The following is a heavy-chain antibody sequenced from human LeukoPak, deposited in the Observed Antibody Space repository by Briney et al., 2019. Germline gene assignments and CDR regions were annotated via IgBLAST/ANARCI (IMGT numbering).Heavy chain of an antibody. V-gene: IGHV4-34*01. CDR1: GGSFSGYY. J-gene: IGHJ4*02. Sequence: SETLSLTCAVYGGSFSGYYWSWIRQPRGKGLEWIGEINHSGSTNYNPSLKSRVTISVDTSKNQFSLKLSSVTAADTAVYYCARGYYDSSGYNHYFYFDYWGQGTLVTVSS. CDR3: ARGYYDSSGYNHYFYFDY. CDR2: INHSGST. D-gene: IGHD3-22*01.